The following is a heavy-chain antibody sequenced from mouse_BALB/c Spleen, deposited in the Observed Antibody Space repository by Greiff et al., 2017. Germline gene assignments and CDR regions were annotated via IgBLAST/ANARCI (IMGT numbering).Heavy chain of an antibody. CDR1: GFSLTSYG. CDR3: AREKGGYFSPFAY. Sequence: VKLVESGPGLVAPSQSLSITCTVSGFSLTSYGVHWVRQPPGKGLEWLGVIWAGGSTNYNSALMSRLSISKDNSKSQVFLKMNSLQTDDTAMYYCAREKGGYFSPFAYWGQGTLVTVSA. J-gene: IGHJ3*01. CDR2: IWAGGST. V-gene: IGHV2-9*02. D-gene: IGHD2-3*01.